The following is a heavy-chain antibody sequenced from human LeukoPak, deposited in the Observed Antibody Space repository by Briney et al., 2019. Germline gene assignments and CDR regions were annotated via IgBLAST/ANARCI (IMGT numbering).Heavy chain of an antibody. CDR3: ASGHSAIPFDY. CDR1: GYTFTSYD. D-gene: IGHD2-2*02. J-gene: IGHJ4*02. V-gene: IGHV1-18*01. CDR2: ISAYNGNT. Sequence: ASVKDSCKASGYTFTSYDINWVRQAPGQGLEWMGWISAYNGNTNYAQKLQGRVTMTTDTSTSTAYMELRSLRSDDTAVYYCASGHSAIPFDYWGQGTLVTVSS.